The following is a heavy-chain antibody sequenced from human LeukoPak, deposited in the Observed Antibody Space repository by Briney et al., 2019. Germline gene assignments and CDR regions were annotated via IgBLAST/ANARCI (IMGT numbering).Heavy chain of an antibody. CDR3: AREYTVVVPGAFDI. Sequence: PGGSLRLSCAASGFTFSNYGMHWVRQAPGKGLEWVAVISYDGSNKYYADSVKGRFTISRDNSKNTLYLQMNSLRAEDTAVYYCAREYTVVVPGAFDIWGQGTMVTVSS. D-gene: IGHD2-2*01. CDR1: GFTFSNYG. V-gene: IGHV3-30*03. J-gene: IGHJ3*02. CDR2: ISYDGSNK.